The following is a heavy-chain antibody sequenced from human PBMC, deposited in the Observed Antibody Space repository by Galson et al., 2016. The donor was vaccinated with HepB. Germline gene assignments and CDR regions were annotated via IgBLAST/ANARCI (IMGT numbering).Heavy chain of an antibody. CDR3: ARDQNGSYLAY. D-gene: IGHD1-26*01. V-gene: IGHV4-61*01. CDR1: GGSVISDNYY. J-gene: IGHJ4*02. CDR2: IQYSGNT. Sequence: ETLSLTCTVSGGSVISDNYYWSWIRQPPGKGQEWIGFIQYSGNTNCNPSLRGRVTISIDTSKNQFSLKVNSVTAADTAVYYCARDQNGSYLAYWGLGALVAVSS.